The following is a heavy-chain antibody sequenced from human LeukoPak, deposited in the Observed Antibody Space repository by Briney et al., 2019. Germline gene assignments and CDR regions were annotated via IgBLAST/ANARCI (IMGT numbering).Heavy chain of an antibody. CDR3: ARGGRFQNWFDP. J-gene: IGHJ5*02. D-gene: IGHD3-3*01. V-gene: IGHV4-34*01. CDR1: GGSFSGYY. CDR2: INHSGST. Sequence: PSETLSLTCAVYGGSFSGYYWSWIRQPPGKGLEWIGEINHSGSTNYNPSLKSRVTISVDTSKNQFSLKLSPVTAADTAVYYCARGGRFQNWFDPWGQGTLVTVSS.